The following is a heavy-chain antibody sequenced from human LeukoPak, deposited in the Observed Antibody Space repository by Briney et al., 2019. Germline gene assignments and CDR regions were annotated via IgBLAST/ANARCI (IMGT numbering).Heavy chain of an antibody. D-gene: IGHD3-22*01. V-gene: IGHV3-7*01. Sequence: GGSLRLSCAASGFTFSNYRMSWVRQAPGKGLEWVASIKQDGSEKDYVDSVKGRFTISRDNAKNSLYLQMNSLRAEDTAVYYCAKEGYDSSGYCFDYWGQGTLVTVSS. CDR2: IKQDGSEK. J-gene: IGHJ4*02. CDR1: GFTFSNYR. CDR3: AKEGYDSSGYCFDY.